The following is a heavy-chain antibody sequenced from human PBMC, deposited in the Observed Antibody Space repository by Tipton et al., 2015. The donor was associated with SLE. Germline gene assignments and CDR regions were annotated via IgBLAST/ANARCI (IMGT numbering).Heavy chain of an antibody. J-gene: IGHJ4*02. V-gene: IGHV3-7*01. CDR3: ARAPGQLWPWDY. D-gene: IGHD5-18*01. Sequence: SLRLSCAASGFTFSSYWMSWVRQAPGKGLEWVANIKQDGSEKYYVDSVKGRFTISRDNAKNSLFLQMNSLRAEDTAVYYCARAPGQLWPWDYWGQGTLVTVSS. CDR1: GFTFSSYW. CDR2: IKQDGSEK.